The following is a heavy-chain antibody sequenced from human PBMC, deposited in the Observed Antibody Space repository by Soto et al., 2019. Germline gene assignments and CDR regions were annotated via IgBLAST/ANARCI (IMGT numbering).Heavy chain of an antibody. CDR2: ISAYNGNT. Sequence: QVQLVQSGAEVKKPAASVKVSCKASGYTFTSYGISWVRQAPGQGLEWMGWISAYNGNTNYAQKLQGRVTMTTDTSTSTAYMELRSLRSDDTAVYYCAREYCISTSCSTYYYYGMDVWGQGTTVTVSS. CDR1: GYTFTSYG. J-gene: IGHJ6*02. D-gene: IGHD2-2*02. V-gene: IGHV1-18*01. CDR3: AREYCISTSCSTYYYYGMDV.